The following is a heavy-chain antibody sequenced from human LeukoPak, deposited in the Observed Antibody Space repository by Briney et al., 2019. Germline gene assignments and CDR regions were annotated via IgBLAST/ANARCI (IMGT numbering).Heavy chain of an antibody. J-gene: IGHJ4*02. CDR3: AAWSAALYYFDY. Sequence: PSETLSLTCAVYGGSFRGYYWSWIRQPPGKGLEWIGEINHSGSTNYNPSLKSRVTISVDTSKNQFSLKLSSVTAADTAVYYCAAWSAALYYFDYWGQGTLVTVSS. CDR2: INHSGST. CDR1: GGSFRGYY. V-gene: IGHV4-34*09. D-gene: IGHD2-15*01.